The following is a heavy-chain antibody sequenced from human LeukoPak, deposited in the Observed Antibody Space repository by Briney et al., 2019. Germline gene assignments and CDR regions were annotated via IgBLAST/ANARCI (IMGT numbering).Heavy chain of an antibody. CDR3: ARRLGSSWYYYYGMDV. D-gene: IGHD6-13*01. J-gene: IGHJ6*02. CDR2: IRQDGSEK. CDR1: GFTFSSYW. Sequence: GGSLRLSCAASGFTFSSYWMRWVRQAPGKGLEWVAKIRQDGSEKYYVGSVKGRFTISRDNAKNSLYLQMNSLRAEDTAVYYCARRLGSSWYYYYGMDVWGQGTAVTVSS. V-gene: IGHV3-7*01.